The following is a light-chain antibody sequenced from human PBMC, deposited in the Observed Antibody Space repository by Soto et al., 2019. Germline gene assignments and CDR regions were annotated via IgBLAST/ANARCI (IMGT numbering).Light chain of an antibody. V-gene: IGKV3-15*01. Sequence: EIVMTQSPATLSVSPGGRGTLSCRASQSVGSNLAWYHHKPGQAPRLLIRGASTRATGIPVRFSGSGSGTEFTLTISSLQSEDVGTYYCQQYDTWPPYSFGQGTKVELK. CDR1: QSVGSN. CDR3: QQYDTWPPYS. J-gene: IGKJ2*03. CDR2: GAS.